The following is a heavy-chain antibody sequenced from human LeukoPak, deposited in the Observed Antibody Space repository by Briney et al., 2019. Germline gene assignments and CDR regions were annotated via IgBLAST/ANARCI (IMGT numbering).Heavy chain of an antibody. Sequence: KPSGTLSLTCTVSGGSISSYCWSWIRQPPGKGLEWIGYIYYSGSTNYNPSLKSRVTISVDTSKNQFSLKLSSVTAADTAVYYCASVPHITMVRGVTNRYYYYYGMDVWGQGTTVTVSS. D-gene: IGHD3-10*01. J-gene: IGHJ6*02. CDR2: IYYSGST. V-gene: IGHV4-59*08. CDR3: ASVPHITMVRGVTNRYYYYYGMDV. CDR1: GGSISSYC.